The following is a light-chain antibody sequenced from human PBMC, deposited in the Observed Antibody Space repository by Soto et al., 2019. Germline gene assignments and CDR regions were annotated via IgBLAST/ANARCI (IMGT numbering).Light chain of an antibody. V-gene: IGKV3-11*01. CDR2: DAS. CDR1: QSVNIY. J-gene: IGKJ2*01. Sequence: EIVLTQSPATLSLSPGERAALCCRASQSVNIYLAWYQQKPGQAPRLLIYDASNRATGIPARFSGSGSGTDFTLTISSLEPEDSAVYYCQQRSNWPTFGQGTKLEIK. CDR3: QQRSNWPT.